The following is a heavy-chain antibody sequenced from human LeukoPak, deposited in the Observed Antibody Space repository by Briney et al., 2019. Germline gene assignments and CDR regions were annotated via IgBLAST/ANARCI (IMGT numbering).Heavy chain of an antibody. Sequence: GGSRRLSCAASGFTFSRYWMNWVRQAPGKGLVWVSRIASDGSSTTYADSVKGRFSISRDNAKNTLYLQMNSLRVEDTAVYYCARGRPHGNDYWGQGTLVAVSS. CDR3: ARGRPHGNDY. CDR1: GFTFSRYW. CDR2: IASDGSST. D-gene: IGHD4-23*01. V-gene: IGHV3-74*01. J-gene: IGHJ4*02.